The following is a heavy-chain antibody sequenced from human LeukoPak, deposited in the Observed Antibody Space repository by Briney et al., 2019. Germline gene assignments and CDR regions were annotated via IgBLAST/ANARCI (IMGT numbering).Heavy chain of an antibody. D-gene: IGHD2-15*01. J-gene: IGHJ4*02. V-gene: IGHV4-30-4*01. CDR1: NDSIRSGDYY. CDR2: IFHSGGT. Sequence: SETLSLTCAVSNDSIRSGDYYWNWIRQPPGKGLEWIGYIFHSGGTSYNPSLKTRVFFSVDTSQNQFSLKLNSVTAADTAVYYCVREILYCSGGSCYRGPFDTWGQGTLVTVSA. CDR3: VREILYCSGGSCYRGPFDT.